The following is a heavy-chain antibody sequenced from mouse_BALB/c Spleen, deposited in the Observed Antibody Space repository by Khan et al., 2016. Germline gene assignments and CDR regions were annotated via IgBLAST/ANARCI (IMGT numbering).Heavy chain of an antibody. J-gene: IGHJ4*01. Sequence: QVRLQQSGPGLVQPSQSLSITCTVSGFSLTSYGVHWVRQSPGKGLEWLGVIWRGGSTDYNAAFMSRLSITKDNSKSQVFFKMNSLQADDTAIYYCAKNYSGSSYAMDYWGQGTSVTVSS. V-gene: IGHV2-5*01. CDR1: GFSLTSYG. D-gene: IGHD1-1*01. CDR3: AKNYSGSSYAMDY. CDR2: IWRGGST.